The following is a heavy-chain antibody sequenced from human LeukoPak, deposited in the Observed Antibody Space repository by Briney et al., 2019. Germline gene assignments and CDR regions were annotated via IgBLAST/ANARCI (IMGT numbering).Heavy chain of an antibody. D-gene: IGHD3-9*01. CDR3: AKDLGTYDDDLTGYVHYYFYMDV. V-gene: IGHV3-23*01. CDR1: GFTFSSYS. CDR2: ISASGSLI. J-gene: IGHJ6*03. Sequence: PGGSLRLSCAASGFTFSSYSMNWVRQAPGKGLEWVSSISASGSLIYYTDSVEGRFTISRDNSKNTLYLQMNSLRPEDAAVYYCAKDLGTYDDDLTGYVHYYFYMDVWGKGTTVTISS.